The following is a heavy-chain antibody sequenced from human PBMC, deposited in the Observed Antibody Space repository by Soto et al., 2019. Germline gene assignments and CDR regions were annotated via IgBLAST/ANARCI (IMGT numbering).Heavy chain of an antibody. D-gene: IGHD3-16*01. V-gene: IGHV3-64*02. Sequence: EVQLVESGEDLVQPGGSLRLSCAASGFAFSSFVMQWVRQAPGKGLEFVSGISSNGGNTYYADSLKGRFTVSRDNSKNTLYLQMGSLRAEDMAVYYCARGGYYLDHWGQGTLVTVSS. CDR2: ISSNGGNT. J-gene: IGHJ4*02. CDR3: ARGGYYLDH. CDR1: GFAFSSFV.